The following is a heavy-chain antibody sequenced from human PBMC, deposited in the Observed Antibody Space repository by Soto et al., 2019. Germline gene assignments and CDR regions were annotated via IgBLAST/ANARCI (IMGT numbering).Heavy chain of an antibody. V-gene: IGHV1-69*01. Sequence: QVQLVQSGAAVKKPGSSVKVSCRASGGTFSSSAICWVRQAPGQGLEWMGGIIPIFGPANYAQKFQGRVTLTADESTSTAYRELSSLRSEDTAVYYCATTYCSGGNCYNYYYGMDVWGQGTPVTVSS. J-gene: IGHJ6*02. CDR2: IIPIFGPA. CDR1: GGTFSSSA. CDR3: ATTYCSGGNCYNYYYGMDV. D-gene: IGHD2-15*01.